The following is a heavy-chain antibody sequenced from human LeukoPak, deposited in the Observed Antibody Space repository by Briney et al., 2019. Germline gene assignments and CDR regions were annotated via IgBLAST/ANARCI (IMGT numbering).Heavy chain of an antibody. CDR1: GFTFSNGW. CDR3: ARYCGGDCYGMDV. CDR2: IKQDGSEK. D-gene: IGHD2-21*01. V-gene: IGHV3-7*01. Sequence: GGSLRLSCAVSGFTFSNGWMSWVRQAPGKGLEWVANIKQDGSEKDYVDSVKGRFTISRDNAKNSLYLQMNNLRAEDTAVYYCARYCGGDCYGMDVWGQGTTVTVSS. J-gene: IGHJ6*02.